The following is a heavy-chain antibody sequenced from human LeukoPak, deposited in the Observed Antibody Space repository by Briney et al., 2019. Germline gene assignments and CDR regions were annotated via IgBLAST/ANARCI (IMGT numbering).Heavy chain of an antibody. Sequence: GGSLRLSCAASGFTFSSYGMHWVRQAPGKGLEWVAVIWYDGSNKYYADSVKGRFTISRDNSKNTLYLQMNSLRAEDTAVYYCARDNGYYDFWSGYYTKDYYYGMGVWGQGTTVTVSS. V-gene: IGHV3-33*01. CDR3: ARDNGYYDFWSGYYTKDYYYGMGV. CDR2: IWYDGSNK. D-gene: IGHD3-3*01. CDR1: GFTFSSYG. J-gene: IGHJ6*02.